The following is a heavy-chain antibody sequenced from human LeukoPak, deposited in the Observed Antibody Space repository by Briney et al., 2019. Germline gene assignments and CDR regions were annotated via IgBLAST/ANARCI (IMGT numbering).Heavy chain of an antibody. CDR1: GFTLSYYW. V-gene: IGHV3-74*01. D-gene: IGHD4-11*01. J-gene: IGHJ4*02. CDR2: INTDGSST. CDR3: ARGLQGIDY. Sequence: AGGSLRLSCAAPGFTLSYYWMHWVRQAPGKGLVWVSRINTDGSSTNYADSVKGRFTISRDNARNTLYLQMNSLRAEDTAVYYCARGLQGIDYWGQGTLVTVSS.